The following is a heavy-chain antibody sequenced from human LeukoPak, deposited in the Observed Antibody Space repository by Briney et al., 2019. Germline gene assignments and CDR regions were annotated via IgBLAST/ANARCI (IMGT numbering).Heavy chain of an antibody. V-gene: IGHV3-49*04. D-gene: IGHD1-26*01. J-gene: IGHJ4*02. CDR1: GFTFGDYA. CDR2: IRSKAYGGTT. Sequence: GGSLRLSCTASGFTFGDYAMSWVRQAPGKGLEWVGFIRSKAYGGTTEYAASVKGRFTISRDDSKSIAYLQMNSLKTEDTAVYYCTRDWGGASYFDYWGQGTLVTVSS. CDR3: TRDWGGASYFDY.